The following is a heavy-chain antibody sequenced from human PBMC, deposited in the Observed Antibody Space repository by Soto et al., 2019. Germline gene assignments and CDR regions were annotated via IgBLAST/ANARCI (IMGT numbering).Heavy chain of an antibody. CDR3: AKDRWQQLPPFDY. Sequence: GESLKISCAASGFTFSIYDMSWVRQAPGKGLEWVSTISGGGSSTYYADSVKGRFTISRDNSKNTLYVQMHSLRVEDTAVYYCAKDRWQQLPPFDYWGQGTLVTVSS. D-gene: IGHD6-13*01. CDR2: ISGGGSST. J-gene: IGHJ4*02. V-gene: IGHV3-23*01. CDR1: GFTFSIYD.